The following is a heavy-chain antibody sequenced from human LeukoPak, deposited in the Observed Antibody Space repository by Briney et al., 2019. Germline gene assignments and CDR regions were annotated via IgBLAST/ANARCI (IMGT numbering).Heavy chain of an antibody. V-gene: IGHV3-43*01. Sequence: PGGSLRLSCAASGFIFEDYTMHWVRQVPGKTLEWVSFVNWHGTTYYADSLKGRFTISRDNSKNSLYLQMDSLRTEDTAFYYCAKDLTYESSGSVIDTWGLGTLVTVSS. CDR1: GFIFEDYT. CDR2: VNWHGTT. CDR3: AKDLTYESSGSVIDT. J-gene: IGHJ5*02. D-gene: IGHD3-22*01.